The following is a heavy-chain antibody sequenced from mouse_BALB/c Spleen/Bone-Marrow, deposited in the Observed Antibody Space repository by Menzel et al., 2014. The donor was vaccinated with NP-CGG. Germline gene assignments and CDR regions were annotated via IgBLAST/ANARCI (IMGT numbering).Heavy chain of an antibody. CDR1: GFTFTDYY. J-gene: IGHJ4*01. CDR2: IRNKAYGYTT. CDR3: ARFPMDY. V-gene: IGHV7-3*02. Sequence: EVNVVESGGGLVQPGGSLRLSCTTSGFTFTDYYMSWVRQPPGKALEWLAFIRNKAYGYTTEYSASVRGRFTISRDNSQSILYRQMNTLRAEDSATYYCARFPMDYWGQGTSVTVSS.